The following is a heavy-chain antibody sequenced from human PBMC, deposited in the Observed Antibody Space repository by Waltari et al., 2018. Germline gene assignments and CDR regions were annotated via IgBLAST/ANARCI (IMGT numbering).Heavy chain of an antibody. Sequence: EVQLVQSGAEVKKPGESLTISCKGSGYTFTTYWIGWVRQMPGKGLEWMGLIYPGDCDRRYSPSFQGQVTFSADKSISTAYLQWSSLKASDTAIYYCARGSTFYGLDVWGQGTPVIVS. V-gene: IGHV5-51*01. CDR3: ARGSTFYGLDV. D-gene: IGHD6-13*01. CDR2: IYPGDCDR. CDR1: GYTFTTYW. J-gene: IGHJ6*02.